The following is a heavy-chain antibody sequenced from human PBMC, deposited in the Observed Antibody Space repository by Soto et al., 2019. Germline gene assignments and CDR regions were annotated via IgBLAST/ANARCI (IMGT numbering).Heavy chain of an antibody. D-gene: IGHD2-2*01. J-gene: IGHJ5*02. V-gene: IGHV3-21*01. CDR2: ISSSSSYI. Sequence: EVQLVESGGGLVKPGGSLRLSCAASGFTFSSYSMNWVRQAPGKGLEWVSSISSSSSYIYYADSVKGRFTISRDNAKNSLYLQMNSLRAEDTAVYYCARGPGCISTSCPPNWFDPWGQGTLVTVSS. CDR1: GFTFSSYS. CDR3: ARGPGCISTSCPPNWFDP.